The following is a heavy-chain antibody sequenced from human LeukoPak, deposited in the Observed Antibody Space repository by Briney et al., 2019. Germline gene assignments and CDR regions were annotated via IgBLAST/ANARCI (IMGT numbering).Heavy chain of an antibody. J-gene: IGHJ5*02. V-gene: IGHV1-18*01. CDR1: GYTFASYG. CDR2: VSDYNGNT. Sequence: ASVKVSCKASGYTFASYGISWVRQAPGQGLEWMGWVSDYNGNTNYAQKFQGRVTMTTDTSTSTVYMELSSLRSEDTAVYYCARIAVAGTPYNWFDPWGQGTLVTVSS. D-gene: IGHD6-19*01. CDR3: ARIAVAGTPYNWFDP.